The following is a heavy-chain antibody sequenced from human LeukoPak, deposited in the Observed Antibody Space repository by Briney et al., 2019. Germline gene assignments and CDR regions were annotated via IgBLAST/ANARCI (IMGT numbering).Heavy chain of an antibody. CDR3: ARYIVVVPAAFPYYYYGMDV. CDR2: ISYNGDGT. J-gene: IGHJ6*02. Sequence: GGSLRLPCAASGLSFNNYAMSWVRQAPGKGLEWVAGISYNGDGTYYGDSVKGRFIISRDNSKNTLYLQMNSLRAEDTAAYYCARYIVVVPAAFPYYYYGMDVWGQGTTVTVSS. CDR1: GLSFNNYA. V-gene: IGHV3-23*01. D-gene: IGHD2-2*01.